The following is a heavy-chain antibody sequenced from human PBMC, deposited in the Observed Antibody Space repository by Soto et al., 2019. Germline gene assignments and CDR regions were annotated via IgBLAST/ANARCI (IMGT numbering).Heavy chain of an antibody. CDR3: ARDLGLRFLEWLPHHYYGMDV. CDR1: GDTFTSYY. CDR2: INPSGGST. J-gene: IGHJ6*02. V-gene: IGHV1-46*01. D-gene: IGHD3-3*01. Sequence: ASVKVSCKASGDTFTSYYMHWVRQAPGQGLEWMGIINPSGGSTSYAQKFQGRVTMTRDTSTSTVYMELSSLRSEDTAVYYCARDLGLRFLEWLPHHYYGMDVWGQGTTVTVSS.